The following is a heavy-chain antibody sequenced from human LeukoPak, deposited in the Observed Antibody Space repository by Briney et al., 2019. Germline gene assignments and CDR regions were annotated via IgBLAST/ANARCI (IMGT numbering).Heavy chain of an antibody. V-gene: IGHV4-59*12. J-gene: IGHJ6*03. D-gene: IGHD6-6*01. CDR1: GGSISSYY. Sequence: PSETLSLTCTVSGGSISSYYWSWIRQPPGKGLEWIGYIYYSGSTNYNPSLKSRVTISVDTSKNQFSLKLSSVTAAGTAVYYCARGTTSIAAHYYIDVWGKGTTVTVSS. CDR2: IYYSGST. CDR3: ARGTTSIAAHYYIDV.